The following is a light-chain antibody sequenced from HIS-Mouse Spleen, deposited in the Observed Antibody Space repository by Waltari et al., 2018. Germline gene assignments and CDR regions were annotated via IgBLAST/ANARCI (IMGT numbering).Light chain of an antibody. V-gene: IGKV2-28*01. Sequence: DIVMTQSPLSLPVTPGEPASISCRSSQSLLHSNGYNYLDWYLQKPGQSPQLLIYLGSNRASGVPDRFSGSGSDTDFTRKISRVEAEDVGVYYCMQALQTPLTLGGGTKVEIK. CDR1: QSLLHSNGYNY. CDR2: LGS. CDR3: MQALQTPLT. J-gene: IGKJ4*01.